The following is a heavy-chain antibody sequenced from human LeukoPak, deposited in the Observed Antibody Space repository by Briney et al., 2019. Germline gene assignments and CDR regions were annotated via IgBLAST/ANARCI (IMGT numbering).Heavy chain of an antibody. D-gene: IGHD4-17*01. CDR2: IKQDGSEK. V-gene: IGHV3-7*01. Sequence: GGSLRLSCAASGFTFSSYWMSWVLQAPGKGLEWVANIKQDGSEKYYVDSVKGRFTISRDNAKNSLYLQMNSLKAEDTAVYCCARAVVYGDYQIFDYWGQGTLVTVSS. CDR1: GFTFSSYW. J-gene: IGHJ4*02. CDR3: ARAVVYGDYQIFDY.